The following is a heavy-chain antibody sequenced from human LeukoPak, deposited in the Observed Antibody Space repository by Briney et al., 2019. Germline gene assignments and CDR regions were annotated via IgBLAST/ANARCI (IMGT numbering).Heavy chain of an antibody. CDR2: IKQDGSEK. D-gene: IGHD1-1*01. V-gene: IGHV3-7*01. CDR3: ARGVPTGIDYFDY. CDR1: GFTFSYYW. J-gene: IGHJ4*02. Sequence: GGSLRLSCAASGFTFSYYWMTWVRQAPGKGLGGVANIKQDGSEKYYVDSVKGRFTISRDNAKNSLYLQMNSLRGEDTAVYYCARGVPTGIDYFDYWGQGTLVTVSS.